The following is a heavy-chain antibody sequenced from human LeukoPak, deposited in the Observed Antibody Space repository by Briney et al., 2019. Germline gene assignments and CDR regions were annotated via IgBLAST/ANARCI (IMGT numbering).Heavy chain of an antibody. Sequence: GGSLRLSCAASGFTFSDYYMSWIRQAPGKGLEWVSYISSSGSTIYYADSVKGRFTISRDNAKNSLYLQMYSLRAEDTAVYYCARADIVVVPAAIIRRTYYYGMDVWGQGTTVTVSS. D-gene: IGHD2-2*02. J-gene: IGHJ6*02. CDR2: ISSSGSTI. CDR1: GFTFSDYY. V-gene: IGHV3-11*01. CDR3: ARADIVVVPAAIIRRTYYYGMDV.